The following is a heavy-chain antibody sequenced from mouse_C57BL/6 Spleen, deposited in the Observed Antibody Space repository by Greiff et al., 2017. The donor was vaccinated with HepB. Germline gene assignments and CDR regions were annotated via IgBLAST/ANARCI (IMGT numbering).Heavy chain of an antibody. Sequence: VKLQQPGAELVKPGASVKMSCKASGYTFTSYWITWVKQRPGQGLEWIGDIYPGSGSTNYNEKFKSKATLTVDTSSSTAYMQLSSLTSEDSAVYYCARDDYYGSSYAYWGQGTTLTVSS. CDR3: ARDDYYGSSYAY. D-gene: IGHD1-1*01. V-gene: IGHV1-55*01. CDR2: IYPGSGST. CDR1: GYTFTSYW. J-gene: IGHJ2*01.